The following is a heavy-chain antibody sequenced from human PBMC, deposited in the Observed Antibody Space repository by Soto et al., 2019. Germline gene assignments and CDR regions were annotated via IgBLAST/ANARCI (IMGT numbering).Heavy chain of an antibody. J-gene: IGHJ4*02. CDR1: GGSFSGYY. Sequence: SETLSLTCAVYGGSFSGYYWSWIRQPPGKGLEWIGEINHSGSTNYNPSLKSRVTISVDTSKNQFSLKLSSVTAADTAVYYCARRGYYYGSGNYFDYWGQGTLVTAPQ. CDR3: ARRGYYYGSGNYFDY. D-gene: IGHD3-10*01. V-gene: IGHV4-34*01. CDR2: INHSGST.